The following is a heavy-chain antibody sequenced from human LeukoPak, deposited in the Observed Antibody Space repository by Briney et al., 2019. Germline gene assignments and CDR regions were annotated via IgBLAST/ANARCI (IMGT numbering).Heavy chain of an antibody. D-gene: IGHD3-3*01. Sequence: ASVKIFCKASGYTFTNYGRSWLRHDTGQGLEWMGWISAYSRNTTFPQNLQGRVTMPADTSTSTAFMELRSLRSDDTAVYYCARAPDDYDFWRGPFDYWGRGTLVTVSS. CDR2: ISAYSRNT. V-gene: IGHV1-18*01. CDR1: GYTFTNYG. J-gene: IGHJ4*02. CDR3: ARAPDDYDFWRGPFDY.